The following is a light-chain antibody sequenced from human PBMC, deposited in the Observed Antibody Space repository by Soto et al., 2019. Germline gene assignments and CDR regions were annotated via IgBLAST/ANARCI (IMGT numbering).Light chain of an antibody. V-gene: IGLV2-14*03. Sequence: QSALTQPASVSGSPGPSITISCTGTSSDVGDYNYVSWYQQHPGKAPKLMIYDVSNRPSGVSNRFSGSKSGNTASLTISGLQAEDEADYYCGSYTSSNTYVFGTGTKLTVL. J-gene: IGLJ1*01. CDR3: GSYTSSNTYV. CDR1: SSDVGDYNY. CDR2: DVS.